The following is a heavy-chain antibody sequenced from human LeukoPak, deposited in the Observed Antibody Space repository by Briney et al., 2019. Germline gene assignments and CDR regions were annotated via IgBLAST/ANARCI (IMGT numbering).Heavy chain of an antibody. CDR2: ISWNSGSI. CDR3: AKDYSGSYYAPFDP. Sequence: GGSLRLSCAASGFTFDDYAMHCVRQAPGKGLEWVSGISWNSGSIGYADSVKGRFTISRDNAKSSLYLQMNSLRAEDTALYYCAKDYSGSYYAPFDPWGQGTLVTVSS. D-gene: IGHD1-26*01. J-gene: IGHJ5*02. CDR1: GFTFDDYA. V-gene: IGHV3-9*01.